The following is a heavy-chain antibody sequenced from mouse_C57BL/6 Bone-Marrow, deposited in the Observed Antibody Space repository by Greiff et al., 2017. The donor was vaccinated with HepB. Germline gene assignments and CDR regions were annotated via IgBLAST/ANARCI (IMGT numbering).Heavy chain of an antibody. CDR3: ARSLRSNWYFDV. CDR2: IHPNSGST. Sequence: QVQLQQPGAELVKPGASVKLSCKASGYTFTSYWMHWVKQRPGQGLVWIGMIHPNSGSTNYNEKFKSKATLTVDKSSSTAYMQLSSLTSEDSAVYYCARSLRSNWYFDVWGTGTTVTVSS. CDR1: GYTFTSYW. J-gene: IGHJ1*03. V-gene: IGHV1-64*01. D-gene: IGHD1-3*01.